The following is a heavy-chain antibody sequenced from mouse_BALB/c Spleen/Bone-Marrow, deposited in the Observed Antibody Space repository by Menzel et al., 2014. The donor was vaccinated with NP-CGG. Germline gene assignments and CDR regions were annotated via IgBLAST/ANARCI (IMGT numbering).Heavy chain of an antibody. J-gene: IGHJ4*01. CDR3: ASYYDCVMDY. Sequence: QVQLQQSGAELVKPGASVRLSCKASGYTFTSYDINWVRQRPEQGLEWIGWIFPGDGSTKYNEKFKGKATLTTDKSSSTVYMQLSRLTSEDAAVYVCASYYDCVMDYWGQGTSVTVSS. CDR2: IFPGDGST. D-gene: IGHD2-4*01. CDR1: GYTFTSYD. V-gene: IGHV1S56*01.